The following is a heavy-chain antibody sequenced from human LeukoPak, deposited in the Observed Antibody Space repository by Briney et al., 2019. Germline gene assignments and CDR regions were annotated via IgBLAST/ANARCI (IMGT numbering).Heavy chain of an antibody. CDR2: IYHSGST. CDR1: GGSISSGGYY. D-gene: IGHD6-6*01. J-gene: IGHJ3*02. Sequence: PSETLSLTCTVSGGSISSGGYYWSWIRQPPGKGLEWIGYIYHSGSTYYNPSLKSRVTISVVRSKNQFSLKLSSVTAADTAVYYCARDWPGHDSSSSAVDAFDIWGQGTMVTVSS. V-gene: IGHV4-30-2*01. CDR3: ARDWPGHDSSSSAVDAFDI.